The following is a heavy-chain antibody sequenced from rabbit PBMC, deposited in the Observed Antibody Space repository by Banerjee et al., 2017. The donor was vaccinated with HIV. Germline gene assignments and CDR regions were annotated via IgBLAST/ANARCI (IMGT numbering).Heavy chain of an antibody. CDR1: GSDISSYA. V-gene: IGHV1S45*01. Sequence: QEQLRETGGGLVQPGGSLTLTCTASGSDISSYAISWVRQAPGKGLEWIGDIYPVFGITNYASWAKGRFTFSKTSSTTVTLEVTSLTAADTATYFCARDTGTSFSTYGMDLWGPGTLVTVS. J-gene: IGHJ6*01. CDR2: IYPVFGIT. D-gene: IGHD8-1*01. CDR3: ARDTGTSFSTYGMDL.